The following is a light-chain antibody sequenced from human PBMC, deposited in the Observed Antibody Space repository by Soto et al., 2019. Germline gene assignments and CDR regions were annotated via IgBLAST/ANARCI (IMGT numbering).Light chain of an antibody. CDR2: GAS. J-gene: IGKJ1*01. V-gene: IGKV1-13*02. Sequence: AIQLTQSPSSLSASVGDRVTITCRASQGIRSALGWYQQKPGKAPELLIYGASSLESGVPSRFSGSGSGTEFTLTISSLQPDDFATYYCLQYNGYSRTFGQGTKVEIK. CDR1: QGIRSA. CDR3: LQYNGYSRT.